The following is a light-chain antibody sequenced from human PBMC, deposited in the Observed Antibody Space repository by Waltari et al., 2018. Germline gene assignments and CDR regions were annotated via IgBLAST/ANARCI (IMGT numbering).Light chain of an antibody. CDR3: SSYTSSGTLRI. CDR1: NSDVGGYNY. V-gene: IGLV2-14*01. CDR2: DVT. J-gene: IGLJ2*01. Sequence: QSVLPQPASVSGSPGQSLTISCTGTNSDVGGYNYLSWYQQYPGKAPRLMIYDVTKRPSGVSNRFSGSKSGNTASLTISGLQAEDEADYYCSSYTSSGTLRIFGGGTKVTAL.